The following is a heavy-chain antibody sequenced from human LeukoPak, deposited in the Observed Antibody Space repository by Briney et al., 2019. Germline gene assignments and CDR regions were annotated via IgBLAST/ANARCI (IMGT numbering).Heavy chain of an antibody. CDR3: ARDRGSSWYWRAYYCDY. CDR2: ISSSSSYI. V-gene: IGHV3-21*01. Sequence: GGSLRLSCAASGFTFSSYSMNWVRQAPGKGLEWVSSISSSSSYIYYADSVKGRFTISRDNAKNSLYLQMNSLRAEDTAVYYCARDRGSSWYWRAYYCDYWGQGTLVTVSS. J-gene: IGHJ4*02. D-gene: IGHD6-13*01. CDR1: GFTFSSYS.